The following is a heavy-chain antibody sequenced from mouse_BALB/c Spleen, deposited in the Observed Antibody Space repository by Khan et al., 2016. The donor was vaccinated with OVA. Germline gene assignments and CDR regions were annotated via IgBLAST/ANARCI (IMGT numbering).Heavy chain of an antibody. CDR3: ARDAGRY. CDR1: GYTFTEYT. Sequence: EVQLQQSGPELVKPGASVKISCKTSGYTFTEYTLHWVKQSHGKSLEWIGVINPKNGVTSYNQKFKGKATLNVDKSSSTAYMEFRSLTSEDSAVYYGARDAGRYWGQGTSVTVSS. V-gene: IGHV1-26*01. J-gene: IGHJ4*01. CDR2: INPKNGVT. D-gene: IGHD3-3*01.